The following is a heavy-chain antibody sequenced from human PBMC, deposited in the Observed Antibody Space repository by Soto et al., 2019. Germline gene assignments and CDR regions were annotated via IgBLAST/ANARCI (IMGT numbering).Heavy chain of an antibody. CDR1: GDSISNLDYF. CDR2: IYKSATT. J-gene: IGHJ5*01. V-gene: IGHV4-30-4*01. D-gene: IGHD7-27*01. CDR3: ARGRYCLTGRCFPNWFDS. Sequence: SETLSLTCSVSGDSISNLDYFWAWVRQPPGQALEYIGYIYKSATTYYNPSFESRVAISVDTSKSQFSLNVTSVTAADTAVYFCARGRYCLTGRCFPNWFDSWGQGALVTVSS.